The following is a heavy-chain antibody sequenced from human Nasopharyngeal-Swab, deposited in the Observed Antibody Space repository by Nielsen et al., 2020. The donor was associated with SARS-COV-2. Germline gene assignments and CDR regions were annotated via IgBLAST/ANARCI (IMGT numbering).Heavy chain of an antibody. V-gene: IGHV3-30*04. J-gene: IGHJ6*02. CDR1: GFTFSSYA. CDR2: ISYDGRNK. Sequence: GESLKISCAASGFTFSSYAIHWVRQAPGKGLEWVTFISYDGRNKYYADSVKGRFTISRDNSKNTLYLQMNSLRAEDTAVYYCARAFGGGYYYGMDVWGQGTTVTVSS. D-gene: IGHD3-16*01. CDR3: ARAFGGGYYYGMDV.